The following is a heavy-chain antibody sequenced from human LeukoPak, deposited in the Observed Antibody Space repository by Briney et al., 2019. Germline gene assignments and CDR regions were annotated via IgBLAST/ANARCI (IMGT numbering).Heavy chain of an antibody. Sequence: ASVTVSCTASGYTFTSYGITWVRQAPGQGHERMGWISAYNGNTNYAQKLQGRVPMTTDTSTSTAYMELRSLRSDDTAVYYCARDPRGDYRDYWGQGTLVTVSS. CDR2: ISAYNGNT. D-gene: IGHD4-17*01. V-gene: IGHV1-18*01. J-gene: IGHJ4*02. CDR1: GYTFTSYG. CDR3: ARDPRGDYRDY.